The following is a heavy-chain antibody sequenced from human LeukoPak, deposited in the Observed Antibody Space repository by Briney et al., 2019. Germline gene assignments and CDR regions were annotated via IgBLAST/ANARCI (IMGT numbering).Heavy chain of an antibody. CDR2: FDPEDGET. D-gene: IGHD6-6*01. CDR3: ATGDSSSQQNWFDP. Sequence: ASVTVSCKVSGYTLTELSMHWVRRAPGKGLEWMGGFDPEDGETIYAQKFQGRVTMTEDTSTDTAYMELSSLRSEDTAVYYCATGDSSSQQNWFDPWGQGTLVTVSS. V-gene: IGHV1-24*01. CDR1: GYTLTELS. J-gene: IGHJ5*02.